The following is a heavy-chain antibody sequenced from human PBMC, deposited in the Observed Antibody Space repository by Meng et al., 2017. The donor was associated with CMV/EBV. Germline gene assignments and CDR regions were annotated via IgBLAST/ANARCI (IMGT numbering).Heavy chain of an antibody. CDR3: AKEYSSSSTAYYYYGMDV. D-gene: IGHD6-6*01. CDR2: IRYDGSNK. CDR1: GFTFSSYG. Sequence: GESLKISCAASGFTFSSYGMHWVRQAPGKGLEWVAFIRYDGSNKYYADSVKGRFTISRDNSKNTLYLQMNSLRAEDTAVYYCAKEYSSSSTAYYYYGMDVWGQGTTVIVSS. J-gene: IGHJ6*02. V-gene: IGHV3-30*02.